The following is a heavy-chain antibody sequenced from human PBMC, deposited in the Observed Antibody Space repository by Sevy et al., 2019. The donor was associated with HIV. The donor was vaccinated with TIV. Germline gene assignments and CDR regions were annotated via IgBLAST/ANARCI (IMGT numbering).Heavy chain of an antibody. CDR1: GFTFSSYA. D-gene: IGHD3-3*01. CDR3: AKGWEGYDFWSGYYTPLGAAFDI. J-gene: IGHJ3*02. V-gene: IGHV3-23*01. Sequence: GGSLRLSCAASGFTFSSYAMSWVRQAPGKGLEWVSAISGSGGSTYYADSVKGRFTISRDNSKKTLYLQMNSLRAEDTAVNYCAKGWEGYDFWSGYYTPLGAAFDIWGQGTMVTVSS. CDR2: ISGSGGST.